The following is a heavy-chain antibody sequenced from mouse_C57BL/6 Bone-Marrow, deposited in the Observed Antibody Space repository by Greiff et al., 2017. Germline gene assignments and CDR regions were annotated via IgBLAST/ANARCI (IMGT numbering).Heavy chain of an antibody. CDR1: GYTFTSYW. CDR3: TRSRVYGNFAWFAY. V-gene: IGHV1-5*01. CDR2: IYPGNSDT. Sequence: EVQVVESGTVLARPGASVKMSCKTSGYTFTSYWMHWVKQRPGQGLEWIGAIYPGNSDTSYNQKFKGKAKLTAVTSASTAYMELSSLTNEDSAVYYCTRSRVYGNFAWFAYWGQGTLVTVSA. D-gene: IGHD2-1*01. J-gene: IGHJ3*01.